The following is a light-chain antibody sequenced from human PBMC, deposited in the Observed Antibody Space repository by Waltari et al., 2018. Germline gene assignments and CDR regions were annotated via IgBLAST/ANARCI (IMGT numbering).Light chain of an antibody. V-gene: IGLV2-8*01. CDR2: EVT. CDR3: SSYAGSNYVA. Sequence: QSALTQPPSASGSPGQSVTISCTGTSSDIGGYNYVSWYQQRPGKAPKLLIYEVTKRPSGLPDRFSGSKSANTASLTVSGLQAEDEADYYCSSYAGSNYVAFGGGTKLTVL. CDR1: SSDIGGYNY. J-gene: IGLJ2*01.